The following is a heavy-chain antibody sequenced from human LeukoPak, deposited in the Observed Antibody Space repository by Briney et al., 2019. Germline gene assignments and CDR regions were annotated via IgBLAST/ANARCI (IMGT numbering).Heavy chain of an antibody. J-gene: IGHJ4*02. Sequence: ASVKVPCKASGGTFSSYAISWVRQAPGQGLEWMGWISAYNGNTNYAQKLQGRVTMTTDTSTSTAYMELRSLRSDDTAVYYCARDQAARGDYFDYWGQGTLVTVSS. V-gene: IGHV1-18*01. CDR2: ISAYNGNT. CDR3: ARDQAARGDYFDY. CDR1: GGTFSSYA. D-gene: IGHD2-15*01.